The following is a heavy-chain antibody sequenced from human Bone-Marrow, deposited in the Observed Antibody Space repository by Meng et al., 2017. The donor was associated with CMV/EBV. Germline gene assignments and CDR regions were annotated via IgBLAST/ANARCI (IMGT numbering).Heavy chain of an antibody. CDR1: GGPISSYY. V-gene: IGHV4-59*01. Sequence: SETLSLTCTVSGGPISSYYWSWIRQPPGKGLEWIGYIYYSGSTNYNPSLKSRVTISVDTSKNQFSLKLSSVTAADTAVYYCARGKYSSSSEGVWFDPWGQGTLVTVSS. CDR2: IYYSGST. D-gene: IGHD6-6*01. CDR3: ARGKYSSSSEGVWFDP. J-gene: IGHJ5*02.